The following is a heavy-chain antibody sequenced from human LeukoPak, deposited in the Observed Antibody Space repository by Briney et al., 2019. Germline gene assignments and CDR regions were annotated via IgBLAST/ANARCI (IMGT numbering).Heavy chain of an antibody. D-gene: IGHD2-2*01. Sequence: SETLSLTCAGDRGSFSGYYWSWIRQPPGKGLEWIGEINHSGSTNYNPSLKSRVTISVDTSKNQFSLKLSSVTAADTAVYYCARGGPHIVVVPAISYYYYMDVWGKGTTVTVSS. CDR3: ARGGPHIVVVPAISYYYYMDV. V-gene: IGHV4-34*01. J-gene: IGHJ6*03. CDR1: RGSFSGYY. CDR2: INHSGST.